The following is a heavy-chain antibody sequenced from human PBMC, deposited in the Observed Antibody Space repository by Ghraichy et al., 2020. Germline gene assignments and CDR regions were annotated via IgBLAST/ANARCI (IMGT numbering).Heavy chain of an antibody. CDR3: ARDSPRPGYCSSTSPCPGDDAFDI. CDR1: GYTFTSYG. CDR2: ISAYNGDT. V-gene: IGHV1-18*01. Sequence: ASVKVSCKASGYTFTSYGISWVRQAPGQGLEWMGWISAYNGDTNYAQKLQGRVTMTTDTSTSTAYMELRSLRSDDTAVYYCARDSPRPGYCSSTSPCPGDDAFDIWGQGTMVTVSS. J-gene: IGHJ3*02. D-gene: IGHD2-2*01.